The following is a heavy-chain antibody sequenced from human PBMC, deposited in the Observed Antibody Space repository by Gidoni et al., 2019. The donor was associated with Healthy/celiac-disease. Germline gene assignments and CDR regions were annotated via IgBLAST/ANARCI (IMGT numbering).Heavy chain of an antibody. D-gene: IGHD6-19*01. CDR3: ARAGSSGWFHFDY. J-gene: IGHJ4*02. CDR2: IYSGGST. V-gene: IGHV3-66*01. CDR1: GFTCRRNY. Sequence: EVQLVESGGGLVQPGGSLRLSCADSGFTCRRNYMSWVRQATGKGLGWVSVIYSGGSTYYADSVKGRFTISRDNSKNTLYLQMNSLRAEDTAVYYCARAGSSGWFHFDYWGQGTLVTVSS.